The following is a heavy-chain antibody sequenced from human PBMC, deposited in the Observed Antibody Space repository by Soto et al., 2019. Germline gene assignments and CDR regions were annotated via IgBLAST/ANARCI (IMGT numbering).Heavy chain of an antibody. Sequence: PGGSLRLSCAASGFTFRSYSMNWVRQAPGKGLEWVSSITTSTSYIYYADSVRGRFTISRDNAKNSLYLQMNSLRAEDTAVYYCARDHFTSCDYWGRGTLVTVSS. V-gene: IGHV3-21*01. CDR3: ARDHFTSCDY. J-gene: IGHJ4*02. CDR1: GFTFRSYS. D-gene: IGHD2-2*01. CDR2: ITTSTSYI.